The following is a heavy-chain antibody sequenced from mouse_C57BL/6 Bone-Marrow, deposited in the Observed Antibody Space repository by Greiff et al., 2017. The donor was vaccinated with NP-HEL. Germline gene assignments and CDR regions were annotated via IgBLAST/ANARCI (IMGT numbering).Heavy chain of an antibody. CDR3: TNWDGDY. CDR1: GFNIKDDY. D-gene: IGHD4-1*01. CDR2: IDPENGDT. Sequence: EVQGVESGAELVRPGASVKLSCTASGFNIKDDYMHWVKQRPEQGLEWIGWIDPENGDTEYASKFQGKATITADTSSNTAYLQLSSLTSEDTAVYYCTNWDGDYWGQGTTLTVSS. J-gene: IGHJ2*01. V-gene: IGHV14-4*01.